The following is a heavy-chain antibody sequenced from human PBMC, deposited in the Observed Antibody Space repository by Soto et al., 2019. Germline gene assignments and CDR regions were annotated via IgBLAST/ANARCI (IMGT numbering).Heavy chain of an antibody. CDR1: GFTFSSYA. J-gene: IGHJ4*02. CDR3: ARSPGISGSTFFDF. Sequence: GGSLRLSCAASGFTFSSYAMHWVRQAPGKGLEYVSAISSNGGSTYYANSVKGRFTISRDNSKNTLYLQMGSLRAEDMAVYYCARSPGISGSTFFDFWGQGTPVTV. V-gene: IGHV3-64*01. CDR2: ISSNGGST. D-gene: IGHD1-7*01.